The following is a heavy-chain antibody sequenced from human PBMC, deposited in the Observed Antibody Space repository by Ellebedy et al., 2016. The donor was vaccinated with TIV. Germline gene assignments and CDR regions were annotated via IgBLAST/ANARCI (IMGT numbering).Heavy chain of an antibody. D-gene: IGHD3-3*01. Sequence: GESLKISXAASGFTFSSYAMSWVRQAPGKGLEWVSAISGSGGSTYYADSVKGRFTISRDNSKNTLYLQMNSLRAEDTAVYYCATNPSIRGVVILKTYYYYMDVWGKGTTVTVSS. V-gene: IGHV3-23*01. J-gene: IGHJ6*03. CDR1: GFTFSSYA. CDR2: ISGSGGST. CDR3: ATNPSIRGVVILKTYYYYMDV.